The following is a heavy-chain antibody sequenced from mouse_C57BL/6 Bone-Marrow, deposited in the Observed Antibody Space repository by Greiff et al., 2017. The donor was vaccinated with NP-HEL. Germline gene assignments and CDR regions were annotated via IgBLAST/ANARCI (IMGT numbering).Heavy chain of an antibody. CDR3: ARISLFITTVVATRGFDY. J-gene: IGHJ2*01. CDR1: GYTFTSYW. V-gene: IGHV1-61*01. CDR2: IYPSDSET. D-gene: IGHD1-1*01. Sequence: QVQLKQPRAELVRPGSSVKLSCKASGYTFTSYWMDWVKQRPGQGLEWIGNIYPSDSETHYNQKFKDKATLTVDKSSSTAYMQLSSLTSEDSAVYYCARISLFITTVVATRGFDYWGQGTTLTVSS.